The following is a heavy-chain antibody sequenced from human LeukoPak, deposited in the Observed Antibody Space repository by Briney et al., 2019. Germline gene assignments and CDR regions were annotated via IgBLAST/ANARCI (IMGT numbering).Heavy chain of an antibody. D-gene: IGHD5-18*01. CDR3: AKRTSGYSYGTIDY. J-gene: IGHJ4*02. V-gene: IGHV3-23*01. CDR2: ISGSGGST. CDR1: GFTFSSYA. Sequence: GSLRLSCAASGFTFSSYAMSWVRQAPGKGLEWVSAISGSGGSTYYADSVKGRFTISRDNSKNTLYLQMNSLRAEDTAVYYCAKRTSGYSYGTIDYWGQGTLVTVSS.